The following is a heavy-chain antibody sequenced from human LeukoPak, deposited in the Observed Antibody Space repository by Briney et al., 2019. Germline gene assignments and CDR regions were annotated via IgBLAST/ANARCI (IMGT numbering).Heavy chain of an antibody. CDR2: IYYSGST. CDR1: GGSISSGDYY. Sequence: SQTLSLTCTVSGGSISSGDYYWSWIRQPPGKGLEWIGYIYYSGSTYYNPSLKSRVTISVDTSKNQFSLKLSSVTAADTAVYYCAREETDYDSSGYYYVGRKFDYWGQGTLVTVSS. V-gene: IGHV4-30-4*01. D-gene: IGHD3-22*01. J-gene: IGHJ4*02. CDR3: AREETDYDSSGYYYVGRKFDY.